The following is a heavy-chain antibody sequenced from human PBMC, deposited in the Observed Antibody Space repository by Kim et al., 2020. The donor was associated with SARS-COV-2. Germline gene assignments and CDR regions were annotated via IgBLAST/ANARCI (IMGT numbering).Heavy chain of an antibody. CDR3: ATYFDLRN. Sequence: SETLSLTCAVYGDSSAAYYWSWIRLPPGKGLEWIGEINQSGIINYNPSLKSRVTLSVDTSNNQFSLKLLSVTAADTAMYFCATYFDLRNWGQGTLVTVSS. V-gene: IGHV4-34*01. CDR1: GDSSAAYY. J-gene: IGHJ4*02. CDR2: INQSGII. D-gene: IGHD3-10*01.